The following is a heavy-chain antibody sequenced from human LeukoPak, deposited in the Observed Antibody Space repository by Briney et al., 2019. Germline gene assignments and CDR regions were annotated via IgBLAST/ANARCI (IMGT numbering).Heavy chain of an antibody. D-gene: IGHD3-10*01. CDR1: GYTLTELS. V-gene: IGHV1-24*01. CDR2: FDPEDGET. Sequence: ASVKVSCKVSGYTLTELSMHWVRQAPGKGLEWMGGFDPEDGETIYAQKFQGRVTMTEDTSTDTAYMELSSLRPEDTAVYYCATDGPRELLPRPFDYWGQGTLVTVSS. CDR3: ATDGPRELLPRPFDY. J-gene: IGHJ4*02.